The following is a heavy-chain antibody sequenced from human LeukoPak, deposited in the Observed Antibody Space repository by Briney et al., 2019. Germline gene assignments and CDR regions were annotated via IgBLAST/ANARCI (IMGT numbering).Heavy chain of an antibody. D-gene: IGHD3-9*01. J-gene: IGHJ5*02. CDR2: IIPIFGTA. Sequence: SVKVSCKASGGTFSSYAISWVRQAPGQGLEWMGGIIPIFGTANYAQKFQGRVTITTDESTSTAYMELSSLRSEDTAVYYCARGGIDYDILTGYSWQWFDPWGQGTLVTVSS. CDR3: ARGGIDYDILTGYSWQWFDP. V-gene: IGHV1-69*05. CDR1: GGTFSSYA.